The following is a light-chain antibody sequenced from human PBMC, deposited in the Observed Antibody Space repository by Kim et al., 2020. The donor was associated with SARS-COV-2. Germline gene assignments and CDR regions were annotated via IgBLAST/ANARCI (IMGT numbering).Light chain of an antibody. Sequence: LSPGERATLSCRASQSVGSSYLAWYQQKPGQAPRLLIYGASSRATDIPDRFSGSGSGTDFTLTISRLEPEDFAVYYWQQYGSSPRSFGQGTKLEI. CDR2: GAS. CDR1: QSVGSSY. CDR3: QQYGSSPRS. J-gene: IGKJ2*04. V-gene: IGKV3-20*01.